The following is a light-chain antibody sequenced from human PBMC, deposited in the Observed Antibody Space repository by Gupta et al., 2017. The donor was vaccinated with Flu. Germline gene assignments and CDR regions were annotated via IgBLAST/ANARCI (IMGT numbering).Light chain of an antibody. V-gene: IGLV7-43*01. CDR2: TTD. CDR3: PQMAGGAWV. J-gene: IGLJ3*02. Sequence: QTVVTQEPSLTVSPGGTVTLTCASSTGAVPSGFYPNWFQQKPGQPPRSLIFTTDNRHSWTPARFSGSLRGGKAALTLSGAQAEDDEYYYCPQMAGGAWVFGGGTKLTVL. CDR1: TGAVPSGFY.